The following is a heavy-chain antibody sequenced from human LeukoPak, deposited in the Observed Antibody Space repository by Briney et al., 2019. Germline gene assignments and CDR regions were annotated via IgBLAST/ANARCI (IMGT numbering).Heavy chain of an antibody. J-gene: IGHJ4*02. D-gene: IGHD1-26*01. V-gene: IGHV3-23*01. CDR1: GFTFSSYA. CDR3: ANLIVGATSGFDY. CDR2: ISGSGGST. Sequence: GGSLRLSCAASGFTFSSYAMSWVRQAPGKGLEWVSAISGSGGSTYYADSVKGRFTISRDNSKNTLYLQMNSLRAEDTAVYYCANLIVGATSGFDYWGQGTLVTVSS.